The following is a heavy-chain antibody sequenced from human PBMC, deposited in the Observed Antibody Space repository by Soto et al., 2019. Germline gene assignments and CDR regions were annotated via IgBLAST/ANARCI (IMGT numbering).Heavy chain of an antibody. CDR2: IWYDGTQK. V-gene: IGHV3-33*01. D-gene: IGHD4-17*01. Sequence: GGSLSLSCEASGFTFNTYSMHWVRQPPGKWLEWLAAIWYDGTQKYYADSVKGRFIISRDNSKKTLYLEMNSLRAEDTAVYYCARAGGTTVTGLWHFDSWGQGTLVTVSS. J-gene: IGHJ4*02. CDR3: ARAGGTTVTGLWHFDS. CDR1: GFTFNTYS.